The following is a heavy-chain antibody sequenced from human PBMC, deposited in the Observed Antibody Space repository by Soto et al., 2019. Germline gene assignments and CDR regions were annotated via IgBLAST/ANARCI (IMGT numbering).Heavy chain of an antibody. V-gene: IGHV1-3*01. CDR3: ARXDSSGWRNGYYYYGMDV. J-gene: IGHJ6*02. D-gene: IGHD6-19*01. Sequence: ASVKASCKGSGYTFTSYAMHWVRQAPGQRLEWMGWINAGNGNTKYSQKFQGRVTITRDTSASTAYMELSSLRSEDTAVYYCARXDSSGWRNGYYYYGMDVWGQGTTVTVSS. CDR2: INAGNGNT. CDR1: GYTFTSYA.